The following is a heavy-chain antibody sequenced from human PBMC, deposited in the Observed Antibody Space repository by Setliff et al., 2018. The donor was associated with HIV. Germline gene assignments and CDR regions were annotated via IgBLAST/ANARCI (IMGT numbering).Heavy chain of an antibody. D-gene: IGHD1-26*01. CDR2: IKQDGSEK. CDR1: GLTFNRYW. V-gene: IGHV3-7*03. J-gene: IGHJ4*02. Sequence: GGSLRLSCVVSGLTFNRYWMTWVRQAPGKGLEWVANIKQDGSEKYYVDSVKGRFTLSRDNAKNSLYLQMNSLRAEDTAVYYCARGIDGSYLKFFDNWGQGTLVTVSS. CDR3: ARGIDGSYLKFFDN.